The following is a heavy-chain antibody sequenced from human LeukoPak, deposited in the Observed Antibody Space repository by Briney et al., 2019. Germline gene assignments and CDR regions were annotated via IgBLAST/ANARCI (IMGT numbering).Heavy chain of an antibody. Sequence: ASVKVSCKASGGTFSSYAISWVRQAPGQGLEWMGWMNPENGNTGYAERFQGRVTLTRNTSISTAYMELSSLGSGDTAVYYCARRYAGGWTDYWGQGTLVTVSS. J-gene: IGHJ4*02. CDR1: GGTFSSYA. D-gene: IGHD6-19*01. CDR3: ARRYAGGWTDY. CDR2: MNPENGNT. V-gene: IGHV1-8*02.